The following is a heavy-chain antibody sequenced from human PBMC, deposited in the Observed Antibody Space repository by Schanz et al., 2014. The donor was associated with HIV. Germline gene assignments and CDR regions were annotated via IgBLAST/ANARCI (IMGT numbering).Heavy chain of an antibody. CDR3: ARGLGDSSSSEPFDI. Sequence: QVQLVQSGAEVKKPGSSVKVSCKASGGSFSYYAINWVRQAPGQGLEWMGGIIPIFGTVNYAQKFQGRVTITADESTSTAYMELRSLRSEDTAVYYCARGLGDSSSSEPFDIWGQGTKVTVSS. V-gene: IGHV1-69*01. CDR2: IIPIFGTV. J-gene: IGHJ3*02. D-gene: IGHD6-6*01. CDR1: GGSFSYYA.